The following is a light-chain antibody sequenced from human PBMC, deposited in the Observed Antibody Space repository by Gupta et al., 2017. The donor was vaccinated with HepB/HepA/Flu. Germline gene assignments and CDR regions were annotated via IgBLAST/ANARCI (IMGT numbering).Light chain of an antibody. CDR3: SSYTSSSTKV. V-gene: IGLV2-14*01. J-gene: IGLJ1*01. CDR2: DVS. CDR1: SSDVGGYNY. Sequence: QSALTQHAPASGSPGPSITISCTGSSSDVGGYNYVSWYQQFPGKAPKLMMYDVSNRPSGVSNRFSGSKSGNTESLTISGLQAEDEADYYCSSYTSSSTKVFGSGTRLTVL.